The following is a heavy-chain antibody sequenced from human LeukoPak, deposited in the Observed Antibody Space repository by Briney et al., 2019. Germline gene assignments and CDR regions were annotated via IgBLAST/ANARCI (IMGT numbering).Heavy chain of an antibody. CDR1: GFPFSNHA. V-gene: IGHV3-23*01. Sequence: GGSLRLSCAASGFPFSNHAMSWVRLPPGKGLEWVSAISNGNTYYADSVRGRFTISRDDSKNMVYLQMNSLRVEDTALYYCVREAGYCASVCLKTNWFDPWGQGTLVTVSS. CDR2: ISNGNT. D-gene: IGHD2-21*02. CDR3: VREAGYCASVCLKTNWFDP. J-gene: IGHJ5*02.